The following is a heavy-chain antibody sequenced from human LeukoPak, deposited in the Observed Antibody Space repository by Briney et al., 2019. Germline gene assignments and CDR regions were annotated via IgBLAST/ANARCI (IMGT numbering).Heavy chain of an antibody. CDR3: ARQGPHRTDCSSTSCYLGSYWFDP. V-gene: IGHV5-51*01. CDR2: IYPGDSDT. CDR1: GYSFTSYW. Sequence: GESLKISCKGSGYSFTSYWIGWVRQMPGKGLERMGIIYPGDSDTRYSPSFQGQVTISADKSISTAYLQWSSLKASDTAMYYCARQGPHRTDCSSTSCYLGSYWFDPWGQGTLVTVSS. J-gene: IGHJ5*02. D-gene: IGHD2-2*01.